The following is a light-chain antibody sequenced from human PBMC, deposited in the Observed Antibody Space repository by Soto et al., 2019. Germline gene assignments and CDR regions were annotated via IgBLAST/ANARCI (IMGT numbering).Light chain of an antibody. CDR2: DVS. J-gene: IGLJ1*01. V-gene: IGLV2-11*01. Sequence: QSALTQPRSVSGSPGQSVTISCTGSSSDVGGYNYVSWYQQHPGKAPKLIIYDVSKRPSGVPDRFSGSKSGNTASLTISGLQADDETDYYCCAYECSYTFAFGTGTKVTVL. CDR1: SSDVGGYNY. CDR3: CAYECSYTFA.